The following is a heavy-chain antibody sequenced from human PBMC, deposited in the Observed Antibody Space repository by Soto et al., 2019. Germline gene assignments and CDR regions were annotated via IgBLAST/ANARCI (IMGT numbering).Heavy chain of an antibody. CDR2: VAQNGYI. CDR3: ARNRLDGYDFDS. J-gene: IGHJ4*02. CDR1: NGSISSSNW. V-gene: IGHV4-4*02. D-gene: IGHD5-12*01. Sequence: QVQLQELGPGLVKPSGTLSLTCTVSNGSISSSNWWSWVRQSPGKGLEWIGEVAQNGYIGSIPSLKSRLTILLDKPTNRFSLRLTSVTAADTAVYYCARNRLDGYDFDSWGQGILVTVSS.